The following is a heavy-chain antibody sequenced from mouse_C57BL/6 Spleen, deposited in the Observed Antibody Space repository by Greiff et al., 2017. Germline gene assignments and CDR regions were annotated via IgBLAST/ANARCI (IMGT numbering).Heavy chain of an antibody. CDR2: IDTSDSAT. D-gene: IGHD1-1*01. V-gene: IGHV1-52*01. CDR3: AFYYYGSFAD. Sequence: QVQLQQPGAELVRPGSSVKLSCKASGYTFTSYWMHWVKQRPIQGLEWIGNIDTSDSATHSNQKFKDKATLTVDKSASTAYMQLSSLTSEDSAVYYCAFYYYGSFADWGQGTLVTVSA. CDR1: GYTFTSYW. J-gene: IGHJ3*01.